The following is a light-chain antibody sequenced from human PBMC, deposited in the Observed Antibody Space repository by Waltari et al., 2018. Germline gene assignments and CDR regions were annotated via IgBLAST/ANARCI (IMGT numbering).Light chain of an antibody. J-gene: IGKJ1*01. CDR1: QSVSDF. V-gene: IGKV1-39*01. CDR2: AAS. CDR3: QQSHITPRT. Sequence: DIQMTQSPPSLSASIGDRVTITCRASQSVSDFLDWYQQKPGKAPKLLIFAASSLQGGVPSRFRASGSGTDFTLTISSLQPEDFATYYCQQSHITPRTFGQGTKVEI.